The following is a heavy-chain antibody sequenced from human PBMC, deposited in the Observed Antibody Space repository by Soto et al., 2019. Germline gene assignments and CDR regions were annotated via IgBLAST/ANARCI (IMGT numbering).Heavy chain of an antibody. CDR1: GVSVSSGDYY. CDR2: IDRSGST. J-gene: IGHJ6*02. V-gene: IGHV4-31*03. Sequence: QVQLQESGPGLVKPSQTLSLSCNVYGVSVSSGDYYWSWIRQHAGGGLEWIGYIDRSGSTYYKPSLRGRVIMSVDTSTNQISLRLLSVTAADTAMYYCARDSGGNSENYYGLDVWGHVTTVCVSS. CDR3: ARDSGGNSENYYGLDV. D-gene: IGHD1-1*01.